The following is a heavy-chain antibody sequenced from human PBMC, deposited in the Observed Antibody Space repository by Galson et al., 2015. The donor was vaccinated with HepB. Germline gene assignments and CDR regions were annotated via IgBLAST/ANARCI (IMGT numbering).Heavy chain of an antibody. CDR2: TRSKAYGGTT. D-gene: IGHD6-13*01. J-gene: IGHJ6*02. CDR1: GFTFGDYA. V-gene: IGHV3-49*03. CDR3: TRDLTSSSPQEYYYYGMDV. Sequence: SLRLSCAASGFTFGDYAMSWFRQAPGKGLEWVGFTRSKAYGGTTEYAASVKGRFTISRDDSKSIAYLQMNSLKTEDTAVYYCTRDLTSSSPQEYYYYGMDVWGQGTTVTVSS.